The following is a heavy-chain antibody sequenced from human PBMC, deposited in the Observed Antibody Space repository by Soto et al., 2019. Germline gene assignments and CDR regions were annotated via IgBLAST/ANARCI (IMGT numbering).Heavy chain of an antibody. CDR1: GFTFSSYA. CDR3: AKDPLGLRSYNWFDP. CDR2: ISGSGGST. V-gene: IGHV3-23*01. J-gene: IGHJ5*02. Sequence: GGSLRLSCAASGFTFSSYAMSWVSQAPGEGLEWVSAISGSGGSTYYADSVKGRFTISRDNSKNTLYLQMNSLRAEDTAVYYCAKDPLGLRSYNWFDPWGQGTLVTVSS. D-gene: IGHD4-17*01.